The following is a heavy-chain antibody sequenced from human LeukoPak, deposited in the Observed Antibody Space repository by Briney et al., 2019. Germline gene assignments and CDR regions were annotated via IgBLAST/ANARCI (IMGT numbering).Heavy chain of an antibody. J-gene: IGHJ4*02. Sequence: PGGSLRLSCAASGFTFSDDYMSWIRQAPGKGLEWVSYISSGGSTIYYGDSVKGRFTISRDNAKNSLYLQMNSLSAEDTAVYYCARAGTRIVGALISDWGQGTLVTVSS. CDR1: GFTFSDDY. CDR2: ISSGGSTI. CDR3: ARAGTRIVGALISD. D-gene: IGHD1-26*01. V-gene: IGHV3-11*04.